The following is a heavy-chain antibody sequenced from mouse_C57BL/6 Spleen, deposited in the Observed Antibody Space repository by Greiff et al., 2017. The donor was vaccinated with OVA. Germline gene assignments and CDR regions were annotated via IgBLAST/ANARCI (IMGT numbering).Heavy chain of an antibody. J-gene: IGHJ4*01. Sequence: EVKLMESGPGLVKPSQSLSLTCSVTGYSITSGYYWNWIRQFPGNKLEWMGYISYDGSNNYNQSLKNRISITRDTSKNQFFLKLNSVTTEDTATYYCARMGEDAMDYWGQGTSVTVSS. V-gene: IGHV3-6*01. CDR1: GYSITSGYY. CDR3: ARMGEDAMDY. CDR2: ISYDGSN.